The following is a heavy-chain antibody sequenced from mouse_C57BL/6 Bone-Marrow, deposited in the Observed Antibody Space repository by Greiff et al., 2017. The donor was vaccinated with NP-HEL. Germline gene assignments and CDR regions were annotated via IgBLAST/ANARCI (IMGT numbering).Heavy chain of an antibody. V-gene: IGHV2-2*01. D-gene: IGHD1-1*01. CDR2: IWSGGST. CDR3: ARKRGYYGDWFAY. J-gene: IGHJ3*01. CDR1: GFSLTSYG. Sequence: VQLVESGPGLVQPSQSLSITCTVSGFSLTSYGVHWVRQSPGKGLEWLGVIWSGGSTDYNAAFISRLSISKDNSKSQVFFKMNSLQADDTAIYYCARKRGYYGDWFAYWGQGTLVTVSA.